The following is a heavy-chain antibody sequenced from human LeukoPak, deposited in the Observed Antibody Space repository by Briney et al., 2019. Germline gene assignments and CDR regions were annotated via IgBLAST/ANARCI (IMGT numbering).Heavy chain of an antibody. CDR2: IKQDGSEK. J-gene: IGHJ4*02. D-gene: IGHD3-22*01. V-gene: IGHV3-7*01. CDR3: ARDSASSYYYDSSEGFDY. CDR1: GFTFSSYW. Sequence: PGGSLRPSCAASGFTFSSYWMSWVRQAPGKGLEWVANIKQDGSEKYYVDSVKGRFTISRDNAKNSLYLQMNSLRAEDTAVYYCARDSASSYYYDSSEGFDYWGQGTLVTVSS.